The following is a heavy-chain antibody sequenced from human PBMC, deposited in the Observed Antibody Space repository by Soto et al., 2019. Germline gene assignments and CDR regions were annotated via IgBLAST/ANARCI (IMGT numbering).Heavy chain of an antibody. CDR3: ARGEGALDV. V-gene: IGHV3-66*01. J-gene: IGHJ3*01. CDR1: GFIVSSNY. Sequence: EVQLVESGGGLVQPGGSLRLSCAASGFIVSSNYMSWVRQAPGKGLEWVSVIYTSGSTYSADAVKGSCTIYTDNSKNIVYLQMNALSAAETALYYCARGEGALDVWGQGTLVTVS. CDR2: IYTSGST. D-gene: IGHD3-10*01.